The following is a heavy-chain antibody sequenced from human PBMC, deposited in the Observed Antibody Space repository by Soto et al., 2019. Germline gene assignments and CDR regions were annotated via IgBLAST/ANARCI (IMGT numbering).Heavy chain of an antibody. D-gene: IGHD1-26*01. CDR3: ARGGRVGSTGDSFDY. CDR1: GYILTTYY. J-gene: IGHJ4*02. CDR2: INPSVGNT. Sequence: QVHLVQSGAEVKKPGASVRISCKASGYILTTYYMYWVRQAPGQVFEWMGTINPSVGNTDYAPRFQGRITMTRDTSTATVYMELSDLRSDDTAVYFCARGGRVGSTGDSFDYWGQGTLVTVSS. V-gene: IGHV1-46*01.